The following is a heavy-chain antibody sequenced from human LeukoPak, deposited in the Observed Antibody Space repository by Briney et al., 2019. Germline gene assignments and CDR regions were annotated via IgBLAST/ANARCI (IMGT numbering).Heavy chain of an antibody. CDR3: ARESVTMVRGVIITQFDP. CDR1: GGSISSSSYY. V-gene: IGHV4-39*07. CDR2: IYYSGST. D-gene: IGHD3-10*01. Sequence: PSETLSLTCTVSGGSISSSSYYWGWIRQPPGKGLEWIGSIYYSGSTYYNPSLKSRVTISVDTSKNQFSLKLSSVTAADTAVYYCARESVTMVRGVIITQFDPWGQGTLVTVSS. J-gene: IGHJ5*02.